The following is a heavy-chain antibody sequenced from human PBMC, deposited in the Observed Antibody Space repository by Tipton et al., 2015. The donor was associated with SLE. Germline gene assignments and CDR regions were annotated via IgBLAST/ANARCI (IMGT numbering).Heavy chain of an antibody. CDR3: ARGGGNRGILDY. J-gene: IGHJ4*02. Sequence: TLSLTCTVSGGSISSSSYYWSWIRQHPGKGLEWIGYIYYSGSTYYNPSLKSRVTISVDTSKNQFSLKLSSVTAADTAVYYCARGGGNRGILDYWGQGTLVTVSS. CDR2: IYYSGST. V-gene: IGHV4-31*03. CDR1: GGSISSSSYY. D-gene: IGHD2-15*01.